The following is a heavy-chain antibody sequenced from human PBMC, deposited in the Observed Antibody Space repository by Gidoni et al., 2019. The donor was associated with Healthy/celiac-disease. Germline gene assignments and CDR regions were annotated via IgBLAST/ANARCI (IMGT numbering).Heavy chain of an antibody. CDR1: GGSIRSSSYY. CDR3: ARHRIFDSSWYKAFDI. D-gene: IGHD6-13*01. J-gene: IGHJ3*02. V-gene: IGHV4-39*01. CDR2: IYYSGST. Sequence: QLQLQESGPGLVKPSETLSLTCTVSGGSIRSSSYYWGWIRQPPGKGLEWIGSIYYSGSTYYNPSLKSRVTISVDTSKNQFSLKLSSVTAADTAVYYCARHRIFDSSWYKAFDIWGQGTMVTVSS.